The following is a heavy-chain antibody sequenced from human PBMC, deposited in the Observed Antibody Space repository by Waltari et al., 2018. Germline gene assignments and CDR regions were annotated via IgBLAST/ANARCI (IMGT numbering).Heavy chain of an antibody. CDR3: ARDGYDSSGYYFDY. Sequence: QVQLVESGGSVVQPGRSLRLSCAASGFTFTSYALNWVRQAPGKGLEWVALISFDGSSKYYADSVKGRFTISRDNSRNTLHLQMNSLITEDTAVYYCARDGYDSSGYYFDYWGQGTLVTVSS. J-gene: IGHJ4*02. CDR2: ISFDGSSK. V-gene: IGHV3-30*01. CDR1: GFTFTSYA. D-gene: IGHD3-22*01.